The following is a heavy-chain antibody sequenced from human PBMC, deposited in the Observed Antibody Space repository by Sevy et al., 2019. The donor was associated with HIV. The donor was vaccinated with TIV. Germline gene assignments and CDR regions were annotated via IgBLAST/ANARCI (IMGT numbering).Heavy chain of an antibody. V-gene: IGHV3-7*03. CDR2: IKEDGRET. Sequence: GGSLRLSCEASGFKLKDYWMTWVRHAPGQGPEWVANIKEDGRETYYLDSVKGRFTISRDNAKNSVHLQMRSLRAEDTAVYYCARDGFAFDTWGPGTLVTVSS. D-gene: IGHD2-2*03. CDR3: ARDGFAFDT. CDR1: GFKLKDYW. J-gene: IGHJ4*02.